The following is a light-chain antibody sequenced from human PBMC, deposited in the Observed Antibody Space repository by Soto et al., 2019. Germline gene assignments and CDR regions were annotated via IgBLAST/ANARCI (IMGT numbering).Light chain of an antibody. CDR3: RQYGSSPSYT. CDR2: GAS. CDR1: QSLSSY. Sequence: EIVLTQSPGNLSLSPGERATLSCRASQSLSSYLAWYQQKPGQAPRLLIYGASSRATGIPDRFSGSGSGTDLTLTISRLEPEYFAVYYCRQYGSSPSYTYGQWTKLEIK. J-gene: IGKJ2*01. V-gene: IGKV3-20*01.